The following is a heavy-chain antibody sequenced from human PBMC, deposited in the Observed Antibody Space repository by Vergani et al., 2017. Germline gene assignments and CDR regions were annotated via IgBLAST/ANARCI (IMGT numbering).Heavy chain of an antibody. CDR3: AKDGHAGYGGLDY. J-gene: IGHJ4*02. CDR2: ISYDGSNK. Sequence: QVQLVESGGGVVQPGRSLRLSCAASGFTFSSYGMHWVRQAPGKGLEWVAVISYDGSNKYYADSVKGRFTISRDNSKNTLYLQRNSLRAEDTAVYYCAKDGHAGYGGLDYWGQGTLVTVSS. D-gene: IGHD2-15*01. CDR1: GFTFSSYG. V-gene: IGHV3-30*18.